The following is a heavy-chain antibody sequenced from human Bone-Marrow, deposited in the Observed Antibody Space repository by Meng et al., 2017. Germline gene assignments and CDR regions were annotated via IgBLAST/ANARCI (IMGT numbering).Heavy chain of an antibody. D-gene: IGHD1-26*01. V-gene: IGHV3-43D*03. CDR3: ARDGAEVGAAYYFDY. Sequence: GGSLRLSCAASGFTFDDYAMHWVRQAPGKGLEWVSLISWNGGSTDYADSVKGRFTISRDNSKNTLYLQMNSLRAEDTAVYYCARDGAEVGAAYYFDYWGQGTLVTVSS. J-gene: IGHJ4*02. CDR1: GFTFDDYA. CDR2: ISWNGGST.